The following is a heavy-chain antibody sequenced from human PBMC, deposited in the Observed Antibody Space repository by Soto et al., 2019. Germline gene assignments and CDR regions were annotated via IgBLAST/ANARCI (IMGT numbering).Heavy chain of an antibody. CDR3: ARIMVRGVIISEY. D-gene: IGHD3-10*01. CDR2: IHYSGST. Sequence: SETLSLTCTVSGGSISSGGYYWSWIRQHPGKGLKWIGYIHYSGSTKYNPSLKSRVIISVDTSKKQFSLRLNSVTAAYSAVYYCARIMVRGVIISEYWGQGTLVTVSS. J-gene: IGHJ4*02. CDR1: GGSISSGGYY. V-gene: IGHV4-31*03.